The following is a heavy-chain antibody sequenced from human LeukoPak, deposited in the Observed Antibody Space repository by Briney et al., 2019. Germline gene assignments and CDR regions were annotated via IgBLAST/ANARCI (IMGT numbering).Heavy chain of an antibody. V-gene: IGHV1-18*01. CDR1: VSTVTSYG. J-gene: IGHJ6*03. D-gene: IGHD2-2*01. CDR3: ARDSVVVPAAAYYYYMDV. Sequence: ASVRVSCTASVSTVTSYGITWVRQSPGPGLDWVGWMGDYNGNTNYAQKLQGRVTMTTDTSTSTAYMDLRSLRSDDTAVYYCARDSVVVPAAAYYYYMDVWGKGTTVTVSS. CDR2: MGDYNGNT.